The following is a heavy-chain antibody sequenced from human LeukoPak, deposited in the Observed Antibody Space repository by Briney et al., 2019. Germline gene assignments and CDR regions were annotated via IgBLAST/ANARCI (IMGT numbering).Heavy chain of an antibody. J-gene: IGHJ3*01. D-gene: IGHD3-3*01. CDR1: GGTFSSYA. CDR2: IIPIYPTT. Sequence: SVKVSCKASGGTFSSYAISWVRQAPGQGLEWMGGIIPIYPTTDYAQRFQGRVTISADESKGTVSLELSNLRSEDTAVYYCARASFPFLEWTTSIPFDVWGQGTVVIVSS. CDR3: ARASFPFLEWTTSIPFDV. V-gene: IGHV1-69*01.